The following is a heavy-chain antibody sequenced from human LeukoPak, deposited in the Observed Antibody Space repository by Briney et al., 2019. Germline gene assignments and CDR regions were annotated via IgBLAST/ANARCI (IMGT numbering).Heavy chain of an antibody. Sequence: GGSLRLSCAASGFTFSSYAMTWVRQAPGKGLEWVSSISSSSTYIYYADSMKGRFTISRDNAKNSLYLQINSLRADDTAVYYCVRDQVEMTADWHFDLWGRGTLVTVSS. J-gene: IGHJ2*01. CDR1: GFTFSSYA. D-gene: IGHD5-24*01. V-gene: IGHV3-21*01. CDR2: ISSSSTYI. CDR3: VRDQVEMTADWHFDL.